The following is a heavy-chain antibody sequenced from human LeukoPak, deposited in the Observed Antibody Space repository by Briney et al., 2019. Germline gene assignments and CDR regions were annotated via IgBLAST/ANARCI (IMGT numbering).Heavy chain of an antibody. V-gene: IGHV3-30*18. D-gene: IGHD3-22*01. CDR2: IWYGGSNK. J-gene: IGHJ3*02. CDR3: AKDDSSGYAFDI. CDR1: GFTFSSYG. Sequence: PGRSLRLSCAASGFTFSSYGMHWVRQAPGKGLEWVAVIWYGGSNKYYADSVKGRFTISRDNSKNTLYLQMNSLRAEDTAVYYCAKDDSSGYAFDIWGQGTMVTVSS.